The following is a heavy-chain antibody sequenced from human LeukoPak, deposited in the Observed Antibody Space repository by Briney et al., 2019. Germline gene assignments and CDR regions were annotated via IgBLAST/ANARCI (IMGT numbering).Heavy chain of an antibody. CDR3: ARVTHTELSTWFDP. Sequence: ASVKVSCKASGGTFNNYAINWVRQAPGQGLEWMGGIIPIFGSSNYAQKFQGRVTITADESTTTAYMELSSLSSEDTAVYYCARVTHTELSTWFDPWGQGTLVTVSS. D-gene: IGHD5-18*01. CDR2: IIPIFGSS. V-gene: IGHV1-69*13. J-gene: IGHJ5*02. CDR1: GGTFNNYA.